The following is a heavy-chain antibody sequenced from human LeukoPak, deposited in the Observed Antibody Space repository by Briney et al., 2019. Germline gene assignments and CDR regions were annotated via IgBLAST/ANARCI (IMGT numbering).Heavy chain of an antibody. V-gene: IGHV3-7*01. CDR3: ARDQANYFDSSGFSTY. CDR2: IKHDGSEE. J-gene: IGHJ4*02. Sequence: PGGSLRLSCAVSGFTFSSYAMTWVRQAPGKGLQWVANIKHDGSEEYYVDSVKGRFTISRDNAKNSPYLQMNSLRAEDTAVYYCARDQANYFDSSGFSTYWGQGTLVTVAS. D-gene: IGHD3-22*01. CDR1: GFTFSSYA.